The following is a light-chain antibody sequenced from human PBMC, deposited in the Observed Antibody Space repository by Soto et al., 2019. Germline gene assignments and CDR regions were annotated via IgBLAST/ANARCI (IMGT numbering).Light chain of an antibody. CDR1: SSNIGSIS. CDR2: RSN. CDR3: AVWDDSLSGRV. J-gene: IGLJ3*02. Sequence: QSVLTQPPSTSGTPGQRVTISCSGSSSNIGSISVFWYQQLPGTAPKLLIQRSNERPSGVPDRFSGSKSGTSASLAISGLRSEDEADYYCAVWDDSLSGRVFGGGTKVTVL. V-gene: IGLV1-47*01.